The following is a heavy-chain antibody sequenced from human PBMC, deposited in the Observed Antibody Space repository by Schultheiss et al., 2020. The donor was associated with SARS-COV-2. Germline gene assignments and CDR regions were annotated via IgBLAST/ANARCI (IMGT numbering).Heavy chain of an antibody. CDR2: ISSHSTFT. V-gene: IGHV3-21*01. D-gene: IGHD6-19*01. CDR1: GFTFSSHT. CDR3: ARGPSGWYFLCDN. J-gene: IGHJ4*02. Sequence: GGSLRLSCAASGFTFSSHTMNWIRQAPGKGLEWVASISSHSTFTYSADSVRGRFTISRDNAKNSLYLQMNSLGAEDTAVYYCARGPSGWYFLCDNWGQGTLVTVSS.